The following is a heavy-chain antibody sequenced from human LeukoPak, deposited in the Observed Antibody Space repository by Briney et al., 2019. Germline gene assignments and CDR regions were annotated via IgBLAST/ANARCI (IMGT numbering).Heavy chain of an antibody. CDR1: GDSISSGSYY. Sequence: SETLSLTCTVSGDSISSGSYYWSWIRQPPGKGLEWIGYVYHSGSTSYNPSLKSRVSISEDTSKNQFSLKLSSVTAADTAVYFCARANPNWNPPDYWGQGTLVTVAS. CDR3: ARANPNWNPPDY. J-gene: IGHJ4*02. D-gene: IGHD1-1*01. V-gene: IGHV4-61*01. CDR2: VYHSGST.